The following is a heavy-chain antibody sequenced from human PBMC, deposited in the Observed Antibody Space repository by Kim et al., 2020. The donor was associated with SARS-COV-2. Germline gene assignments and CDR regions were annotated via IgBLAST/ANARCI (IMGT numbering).Heavy chain of an antibody. Sequence: SETLSLTCAVYGGSFSGYYWSWIRQPPGKGLEWIGEINHSGSTNYNPSLKSRVTISVDTSKNQFSLKLSSVTAADTAVYYCARGLRLFWSGYYSVGSANDYWYFDLWGRGTLVTVSS. CDR2: INHSGST. J-gene: IGHJ2*01. V-gene: IGHV4-34*01. CDR3: ARGLRLFWSGYYSVGSANDYWYFDL. CDR1: GGSFSGYY. D-gene: IGHD3-3*01.